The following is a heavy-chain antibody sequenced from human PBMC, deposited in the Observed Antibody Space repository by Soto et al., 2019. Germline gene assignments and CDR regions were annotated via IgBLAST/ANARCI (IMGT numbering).Heavy chain of an antibody. Sequence: GESLKISCAASGFTFTRYSMNWVPQAPGKGLEWVSSISSTTNYIYYGDSMKGRFTISRDNAKNSLYLEMNSLRAEDTAVYYCARESEDLTSNFDYWGQGTLVTVSS. J-gene: IGHJ4*02. V-gene: IGHV3-21*06. CDR1: GFTFTRYS. CDR3: ARESEDLTSNFDY. CDR2: ISSTTNYI.